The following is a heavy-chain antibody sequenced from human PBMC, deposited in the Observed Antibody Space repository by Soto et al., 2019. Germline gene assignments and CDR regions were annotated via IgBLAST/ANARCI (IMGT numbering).Heavy chain of an antibody. CDR2: ISNVGTTI. D-gene: IGHD2-2*01. J-gene: IGHJ2*01. V-gene: IGHV3-11*01. Sequence: QVQLVESGGGLVKPGGYLRLSCAVSGFSFKDYYISWIRQAPGKGLEWISYISNVGTTIYYADSVKGRFTISRDTTKSSLFLQMNSLRGDDTALYFCARVHCSSSNCYPRWYFDLWGRGTLVTVSS. CDR1: GFSFKDYY. CDR3: ARVHCSSSNCYPRWYFDL.